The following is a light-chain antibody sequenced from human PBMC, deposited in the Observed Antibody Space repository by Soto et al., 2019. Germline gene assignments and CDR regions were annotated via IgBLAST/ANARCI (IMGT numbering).Light chain of an antibody. Sequence: DIVMTQSPDALAVSLGERATINCKSSQSVLYSSNNKNFLSWYQQKPRQPPKLLIYWASTRESGVPDRFSGSGSGTDFTLTISSLQAEDVAVYYCQQYNKCPLTFGQGTKVDIK. CDR1: QSVLYSSNNKNF. CDR3: QQYNKCPLT. CDR2: WAS. J-gene: IGKJ1*01. V-gene: IGKV4-1*01.